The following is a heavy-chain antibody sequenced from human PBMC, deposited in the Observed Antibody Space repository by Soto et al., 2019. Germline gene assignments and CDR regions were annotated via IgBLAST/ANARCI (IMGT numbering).Heavy chain of an antibody. CDR2: ISSSSSYI. D-gene: IGHD6-19*01. CDR1: GFVFEMYS. Sequence: GGSLRLSCAASGFVFEMYSMNWVRQAPGKGLEWVSSISSSSSYIYYADSVKGRFTISRDNAKNSLYLQMNSLRAEDTAVYYCARVNEGPYSSGWYGPDYWGQGTLVTVSS. V-gene: IGHV3-21*01. CDR3: ARVNEGPYSSGWYGPDY. J-gene: IGHJ4*02.